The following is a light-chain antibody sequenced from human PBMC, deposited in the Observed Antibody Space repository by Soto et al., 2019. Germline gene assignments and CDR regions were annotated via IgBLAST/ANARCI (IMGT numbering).Light chain of an antibody. CDR3: SSYTTRNTYV. J-gene: IGLJ1*01. CDR2: DVS. CDR1: RREIGGYNY. V-gene: IGLV2-14*01. Sequence: QSVLTQPASVSGSPGQSIAISCTGTRREIGGYNYVSWYQQHPGKAPKLIICDVSDRPSGLSNRFSGSKSGNTASLTFSGLQAEDEADYYCSSYTTRNTYVFGTGTKVTVL.